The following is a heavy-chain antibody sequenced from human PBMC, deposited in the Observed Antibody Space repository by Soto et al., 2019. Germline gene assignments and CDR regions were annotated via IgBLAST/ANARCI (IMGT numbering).Heavy chain of an antibody. V-gene: IGHV1-8*01. CDR2: MNPNSGNT. CDR1: GYTFTSYD. CDR3: ARGGSRGIAARQRHYYCDY. Sequence: QVQLVQSGAEVKKPGASVKVSCKASGYTFTSYDINWVRQATGQGLEWMGWMNPNSGNTGYAQKFQGRVTMTRNTSISTAYMELSSLRSEDTAVYYCARGGSRGIAARQRHYYCDYWGQGTLVTVSS. D-gene: IGHD6-6*01. J-gene: IGHJ4*02.